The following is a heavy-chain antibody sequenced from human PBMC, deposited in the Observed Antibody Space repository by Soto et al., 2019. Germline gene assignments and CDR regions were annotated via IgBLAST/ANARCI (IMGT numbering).Heavy chain of an antibody. D-gene: IGHD4-17*01. Sequence: QVQLVESGGGVVQPGRSLRLSCAASGFTFSSYGMHWVRQAPGKGLEWVAVISYDGSNKYYADSVKGRFTISRDNSKNTLYLQMNSLRAEDTAMYYCAKVYGDSGPIDYWGQGTLVTVSS. CDR1: GFTFSSYG. V-gene: IGHV3-30*18. J-gene: IGHJ4*02. CDR3: AKVYGDSGPIDY. CDR2: ISYDGSNK.